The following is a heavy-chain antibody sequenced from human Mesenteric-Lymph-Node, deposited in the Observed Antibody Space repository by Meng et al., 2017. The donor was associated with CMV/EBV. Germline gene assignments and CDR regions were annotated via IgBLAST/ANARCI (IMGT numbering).Heavy chain of an antibody. D-gene: IGHD2-2*01. J-gene: IGHJ6*02. CDR3: AKDSQYCSSTSCYYYYYYGMDV. V-gene: IGHV3-23*01. Sequence: GGSLRLSCAASGFTFSNYAMSWVRQAPGKELEWVSAITGTGRSTYYADSVKGRFTISRDNAKNTLYLQMNSLRAEDTAVYYCAKDSQYCSSTSCYYYYYYGMDVWGQGTTVTVSS. CDR1: GFTFSNYA. CDR2: ITGTGRST.